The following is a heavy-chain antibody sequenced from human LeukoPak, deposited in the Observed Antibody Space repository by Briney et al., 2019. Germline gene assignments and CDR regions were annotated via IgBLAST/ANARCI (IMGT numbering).Heavy chain of an antibody. Sequence: GGSLRLSCAASGFTFSNYAMTWVRQAPGKGLEWVTIISYDGSNKYYADSVKGRFTISRDNSKNTLYLQMNSLRTEDTAVYYCARGDKQLVFNRNKGGFDPWGQGTLVTVSS. J-gene: IGHJ5*02. D-gene: IGHD6-13*01. V-gene: IGHV3-30*04. CDR1: GFTFSNYA. CDR2: ISYDGSNK. CDR3: ARGDKQLVFNRNKGGFDP.